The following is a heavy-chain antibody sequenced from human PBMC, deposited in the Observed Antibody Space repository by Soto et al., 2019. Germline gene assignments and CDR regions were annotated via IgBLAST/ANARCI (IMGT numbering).Heavy chain of an antibody. CDR3: ARGYCSGGNCYSGMDV. Sequence: QVQLVQSGAEVKKPGSSVKVSCKASGGTFSTHAIIWVRQAPGHGLEWMGGIIPISGTTYYTQKFQGRVTITADEPTSIAFMELSSLKSEDTAVFYCARGYCSGGNCYSGMDVWGQGTMVTVSS. D-gene: IGHD2-15*01. CDR1: GGTFSTHA. J-gene: IGHJ6*02. V-gene: IGHV1-69*01. CDR2: IIPISGTT.